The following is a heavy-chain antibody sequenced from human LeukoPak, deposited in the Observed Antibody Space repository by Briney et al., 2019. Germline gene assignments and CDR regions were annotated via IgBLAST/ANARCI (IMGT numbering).Heavy chain of an antibody. CDR3: ARDWGIEGRDIPVAGRSDYYFGLDV. J-gene: IGHJ6*02. D-gene: IGHD6-19*01. Sequence: ASVKVSCKASGYSFTSHYIHWLRQAPGQGLEWMGIINPSGGSTDYAQKFQGRVTMTRDASTSTVYMEVSSLRFEDTAVYYRARDWGIEGRDIPVAGRSDYYFGLDVWGQGTTVTVSS. CDR1: GYSFTSHY. V-gene: IGHV1-46*01. CDR2: INPSGGST.